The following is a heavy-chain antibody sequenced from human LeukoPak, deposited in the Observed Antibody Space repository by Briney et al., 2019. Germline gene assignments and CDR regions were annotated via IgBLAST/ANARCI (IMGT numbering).Heavy chain of an antibody. CDR3: ARDGEMATIYFDY. CDR1: GGTFSSYA. J-gene: IGHJ4*02. CDR2: IIPIVGIA. Sequence: SVKVSCKASGGTFSSYAISWVRQAPGQGLEWMGTIIPIVGIANYAQKFQGRVTITAYKSTSTAYMELGSLRSEDTAVYYCARDGEMATIYFDYWGQGTLVTVSS. D-gene: IGHD5-24*01. V-gene: IGHV1-69*04.